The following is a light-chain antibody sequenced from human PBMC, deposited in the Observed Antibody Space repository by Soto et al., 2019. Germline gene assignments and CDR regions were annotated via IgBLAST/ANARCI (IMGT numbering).Light chain of an antibody. CDR3: QQYESYPYS. CDR1: QSISSS. Sequence: IQMTQSPSTVSASVGDRVTITCRASQSISSSLAWYQQKPGKAPKVLIYDASSLDSGVPSRFSGSGYGTEFTLTVSSLQPGDFATYSCQQYESYPYSFGQGTKVDIK. CDR2: DAS. V-gene: IGKV1-5*01. J-gene: IGKJ2*01.